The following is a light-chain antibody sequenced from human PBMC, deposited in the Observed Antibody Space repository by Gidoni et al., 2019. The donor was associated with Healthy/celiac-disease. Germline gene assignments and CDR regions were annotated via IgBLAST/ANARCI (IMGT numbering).Light chain of an antibody. J-gene: IGKJ1*01. CDR3: QQYNSHSQT. Sequence: DIQMTQSPSTLSASVGDRVTITCRASQSISSWLAWYQQKPGKAPKLLIYKTSSLESGVPSRFSGSGSGTEFTLTISSLQPDDFATYYCQQYNSHSQTFGQXTKVEIK. CDR2: KTS. V-gene: IGKV1-5*03. CDR1: QSISSW.